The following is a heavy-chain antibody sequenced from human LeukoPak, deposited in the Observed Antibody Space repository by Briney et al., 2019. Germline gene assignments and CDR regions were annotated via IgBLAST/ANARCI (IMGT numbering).Heavy chain of an antibody. J-gene: IGHJ6*03. CDR1: GGSISSGGYY. CDR3: ASNGVPAAMVYYYYMDV. D-gene: IGHD2-2*01. V-gene: IGHV4-30-2*01. Sequence: SQTLSLTCTVSGGSISSGGYYWSWIRQPPGKGLEWIGFIYHSGSTYYNPSLKSRVTISVDRSKNQFSLKLSSVTAADTAVYYCASNGVPAAMVYYYYMDVWGKGTTVTVSS. CDR2: IYHSGST.